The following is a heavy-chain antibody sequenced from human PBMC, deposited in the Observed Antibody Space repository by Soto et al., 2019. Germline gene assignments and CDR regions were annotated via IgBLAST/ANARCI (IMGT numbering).Heavy chain of an antibody. CDR2: INHSGST. J-gene: IGHJ6*02. CDR3: AKLGITIFGMGYYGMDV. CDR1: GGSFSGYY. V-gene: IGHV4-34*01. Sequence: SETLSLTCAVYGGSFSGYYWSWFRQPPGKGLEWIGEINHSGSTNYNPSLKSRVTISVDTSKNQFSLKLSSVTAADTAVYYCAKLGITIFGMGYYGMDVWGQGTTVTVSS. D-gene: IGHD3-3*01.